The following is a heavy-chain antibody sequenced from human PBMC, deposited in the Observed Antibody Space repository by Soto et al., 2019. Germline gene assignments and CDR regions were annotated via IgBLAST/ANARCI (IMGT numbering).Heavy chain of an antibody. CDR1: GAAITYGGYS. CDR3: ARGGGSDSFDY. J-gene: IGHJ4*02. CDR2: INHLETT. V-gene: IGHV4-30-2*01. Sequence: TLSLTCTVSGAAITYGGYSWSGIRQTPGKGLEWIGYINHLETTFYNPSFESRLSLSIDRAKNQFSLNLNSMSAADRAVYFCARGGGSDSFDYWGQGILVTVSS. D-gene: IGHD1-26*01.